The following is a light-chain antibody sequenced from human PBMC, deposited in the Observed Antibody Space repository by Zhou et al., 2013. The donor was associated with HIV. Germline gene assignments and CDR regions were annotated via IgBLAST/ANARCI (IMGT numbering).Light chain of an antibody. J-gene: IGKJ4*01. V-gene: IGKV1-5*03. CDR1: QTIGRW. CDR3: QQAKSFPLT. CDR2: EAS. Sequence: DIQLTQSPSTLSASVGDRVTITCRANQTIGRWLAWYQQKSGEAPKLLIFEASTLESGVSSRFSGRGSGTAFSLTISSLQPEDFATYFCQQAKSFPLTFGGGTK.